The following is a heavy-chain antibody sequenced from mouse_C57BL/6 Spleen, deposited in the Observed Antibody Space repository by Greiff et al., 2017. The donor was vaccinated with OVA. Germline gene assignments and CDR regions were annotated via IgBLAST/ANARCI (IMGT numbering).Heavy chain of an antibody. CDR1: GYSITSGYY. V-gene: IGHV3-6*01. CDR3: ARGPVVANYFDY. CDR2: ISYDGSN. J-gene: IGHJ2*01. D-gene: IGHD1-1*01. Sequence: EVQLLESGPGLVKPSQSLSLTCSVTGYSITSGYYWNWIRQFPGNKLEWMGYISYDGSNNYNPSLKNRISITRDTSKNQFFLKLNSVTTEDTATYYCARGPVVANYFDYWGQGTTLTVSS.